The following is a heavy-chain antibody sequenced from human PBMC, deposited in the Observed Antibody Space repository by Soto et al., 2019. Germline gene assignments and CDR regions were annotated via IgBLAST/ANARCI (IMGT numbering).Heavy chain of an antibody. Sequence: ASVKVSCKASGGTFSTYAISWVRQAPGQGLEWMGGISPYNGNTNYAQKLQGRLTMTTDTSTSTVYMELRSLRSDDTAVYYCAREDYGIHNWFDPWGQGTLVTVSS. CDR2: ISPYNGNT. CDR1: GGTFSTYA. CDR3: AREDYGIHNWFDP. J-gene: IGHJ5*02. V-gene: IGHV1-18*01. D-gene: IGHD4-17*01.